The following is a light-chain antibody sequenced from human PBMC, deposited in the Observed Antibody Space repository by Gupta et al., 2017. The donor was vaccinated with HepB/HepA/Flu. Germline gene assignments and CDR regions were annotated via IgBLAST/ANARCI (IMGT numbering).Light chain of an antibody. Sequence: ELVLTQSPGTLSLSPGETATLSFRASQTLSINTLAWYQQNPGHAPRLLISGAYRRATCIKDRFSFSGLGTDFTLTISSREPEDFAVYYCQQWVIEPLYYTFGQGTKMEIK. CDR2: GAY. CDR3: QQWVIEPLYYT. CDR1: QTLSINT. J-gene: IGKJ2*01. V-gene: IGKV3-20*01.